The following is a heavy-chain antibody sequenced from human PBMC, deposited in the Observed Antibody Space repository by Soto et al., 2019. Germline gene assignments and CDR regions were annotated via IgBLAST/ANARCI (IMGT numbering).Heavy chain of an antibody. CDR2: IIPIFGTA. V-gene: IGHV1-69*13. J-gene: IGHJ6*02. D-gene: IGHD2-2*01. CDR1: GGTFSSYA. CDR3: ARDQGGSPAAMFGMDV. Sequence: SVKVSCKASGGTFSSYAISWVRQAPGQGLEWMGGIIPIFGTANYAQKFQGRVTITADESTSTAYMELSSLRSEDTAVYDCARDQGGSPAAMFGMDVWGQGTTVTVSS.